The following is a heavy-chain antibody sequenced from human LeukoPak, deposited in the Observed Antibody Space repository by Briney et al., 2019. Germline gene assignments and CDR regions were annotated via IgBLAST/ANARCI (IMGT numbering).Heavy chain of an antibody. V-gene: IGHV3-33*01. CDR1: GFTFSSYG. CDR2: IWYDGSNK. J-gene: IGHJ6*02. D-gene: IGHD1-26*01. CDR3: ARRSGRNYYNYYYYGMDV. Sequence: AGSLTLSCAASGFTFSSYGMHWVRQAPGKGLEWVAVIWYDGSNKYYADSVKERFTISRDNSKNTLYLQMNSLRAEDTAVYYCARRSGRNYYNYYYYGMDVWGQGTTVTVSS.